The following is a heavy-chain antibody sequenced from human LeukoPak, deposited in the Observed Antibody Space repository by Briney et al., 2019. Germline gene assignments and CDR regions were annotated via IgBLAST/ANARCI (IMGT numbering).Heavy chain of an antibody. CDR3: ARDVGARLPGY. CDR2: ISAYNGNT. Sequence: ASVKVSCKTSGYTFTSYGFSWVRQAPGQGLEWMGWISAYNGNTNYAQELQGRVTMTTDTSTSTAYMELRSLRSNDTAVYYCARDVGARLPGYWGQGTLVTVSS. CDR1: GYTFTSYG. D-gene: IGHD6-6*01. V-gene: IGHV1-18*01. J-gene: IGHJ4*02.